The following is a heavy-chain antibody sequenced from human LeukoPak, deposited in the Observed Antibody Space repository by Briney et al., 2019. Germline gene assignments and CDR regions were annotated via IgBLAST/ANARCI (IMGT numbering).Heavy chain of an antibody. V-gene: IGHV3-21*01. Sequence: PGGSLRLYCAASGFTFSSYSMNWVRQAPGKGLEWVSSISSSSSYIYYADSVKGRFTISRDNAKNSLYLQMNSLRAEDTAVYYCASYCSGGSCYSADSDYWGQGTLVTVSS. J-gene: IGHJ4*02. CDR1: GFTFSSYS. CDR2: ISSSSSYI. CDR3: ASYCSGGSCYSADSDY. D-gene: IGHD2-15*01.